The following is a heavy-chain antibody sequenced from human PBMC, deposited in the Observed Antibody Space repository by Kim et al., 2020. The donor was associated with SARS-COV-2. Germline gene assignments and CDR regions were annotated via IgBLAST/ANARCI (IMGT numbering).Heavy chain of an antibody. Sequence: GGSLRLSCAASGFTFSTYWMTWVRPAPGKGLEWVANIKQDGSEKYYVDSVQGRFTIARDNATNSVYLHMNSLRAEDTAVYYCAREVRGYSAYDMGVSDYSGQGTLVTVSS. V-gene: IGHV3-7*01. D-gene: IGHD5-12*01. J-gene: IGHJ4*02. CDR3: AREVRGYSAYDMGVSDY. CDR1: GFTFSTYW. CDR2: IKQDGSEK.